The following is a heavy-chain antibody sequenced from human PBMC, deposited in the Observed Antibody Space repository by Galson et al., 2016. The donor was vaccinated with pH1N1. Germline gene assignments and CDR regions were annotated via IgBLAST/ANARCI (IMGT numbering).Heavy chain of an antibody. J-gene: IGHJ4*02. CDR2: IRQDGSEI. CDR3: APSGPYYFASY. V-gene: IGHV3-7*01. CDR1: GFSFGNYW. Sequence: SLRLSCAASGFSFGNYWMSWVRQAPGKGLEWVANIRQDGSEIYHVDSVKGRFTISRDKAKNSRYLQMNSLRAEDKAVSYCAPSGPYYFASYWGQGTLVTVSS. D-gene: IGHD3-9*01.